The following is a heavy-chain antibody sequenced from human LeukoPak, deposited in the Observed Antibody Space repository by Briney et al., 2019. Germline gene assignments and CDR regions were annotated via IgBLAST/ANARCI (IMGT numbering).Heavy chain of an antibody. J-gene: IGHJ5*02. CDR2: ISYSGNT. CDR3: ARGRTYRSSSWFDP. Sequence: SETLSLTCTVSGGSISNYYWSWTRQPPGKGLEWIGYISYSGNTNYNPSLKSRVTISVDTSKNQFSLKLSSVTAADTAVYYCARGRTYRSSSWFDPWGQGTLVTVSS. V-gene: IGHV4-59*01. CDR1: GGSISNYY. D-gene: IGHD6-6*01.